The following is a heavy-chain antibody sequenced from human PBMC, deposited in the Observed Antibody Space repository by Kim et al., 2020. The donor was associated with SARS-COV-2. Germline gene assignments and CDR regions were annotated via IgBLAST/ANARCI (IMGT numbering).Heavy chain of an antibody. CDR2: IGADGDT. D-gene: IGHD1-26*01. J-gene: IGHJ6*02. CDR1: GFTFSSHD. CDR3: VRDLSGSNYYYGMDV. Sequence: GGSLRLSCAASGFTFSSHDMHWVRQATGKGLEWVSGIGADGDTYYLGSVRGRFTISRENAKNSLYLQMNSLTVGDTPVYYCVRDLSGSNYYYGMDVWGQG. V-gene: IGHV3-13*01.